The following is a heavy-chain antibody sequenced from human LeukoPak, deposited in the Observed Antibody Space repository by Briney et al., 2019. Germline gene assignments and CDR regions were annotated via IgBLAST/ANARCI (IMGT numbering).Heavy chain of an antibody. CDR3: GKDSRYSGSYYSYYYYMDV. Sequence: GGSLRLSCAASGFTFSSYEMNWVRQAPGKGLEWVSYISSSGSTIYYADSVKGRFTISRDNSKNTLYLQMNSLRAEDTAVYYCGKDSRYSGSYYSYYYYMDVWGKGTTVTISS. J-gene: IGHJ6*03. CDR1: GFTFSSYE. D-gene: IGHD1-26*01. CDR2: ISSSGSTI. V-gene: IGHV3-48*03.